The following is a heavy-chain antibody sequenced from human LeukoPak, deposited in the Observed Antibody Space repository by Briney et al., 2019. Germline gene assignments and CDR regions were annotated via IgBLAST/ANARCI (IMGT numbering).Heavy chain of an antibody. CDR3: TTYSSGSLGY. J-gene: IGHJ4*02. CDR1: GFTFSNAW. Sequence: NPGGSLRLSCAASGFTFSNAWMTWVRQAPGKGLEWVCRIISKTDGGRTDYAAPVKGRFTISRDDSKNTLYLQMNSLKIEDTAVYYCTTYSSGSLGYWGQGILVTISS. CDR2: IISKTDGGRT. V-gene: IGHV3-15*01. D-gene: IGHD6-19*01.